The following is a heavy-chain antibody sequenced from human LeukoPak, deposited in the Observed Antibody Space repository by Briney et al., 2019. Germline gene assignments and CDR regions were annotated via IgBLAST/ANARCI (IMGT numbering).Heavy chain of an antibody. CDR1: GGSISSYY. Sequence: SETLSLTCTVSGGSISSYYWSWIRQPAGKGLEWIGRIYTSGSTNYNPSFKSRVTMSVDTSKNQFSLKLSSVTAADTAVYYCASCSSTSCYDYWGQGTLVTVSS. CDR2: IYTSGST. D-gene: IGHD2-2*01. V-gene: IGHV4-4*07. CDR3: ASCSSTSCYDY. J-gene: IGHJ4*02.